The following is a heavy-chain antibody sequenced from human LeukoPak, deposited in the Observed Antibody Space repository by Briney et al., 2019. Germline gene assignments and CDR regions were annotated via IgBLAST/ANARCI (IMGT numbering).Heavy chain of an antibody. D-gene: IGHD1-26*01. CDR2: INSNSGAT. CDR1: GYTFTDYY. Sequence: ASVKVSCKASGYTFTDYYMHWVRQAPGQGPEWMGWINSNSGATNYAQKFQGRVTMTRDTSISTVYMELSSLRSDGTAVYYCARGRDRGASTPFDYWGQGTLVTVSS. CDR3: ARGRDRGASTPFDY. V-gene: IGHV1-2*02. J-gene: IGHJ4*02.